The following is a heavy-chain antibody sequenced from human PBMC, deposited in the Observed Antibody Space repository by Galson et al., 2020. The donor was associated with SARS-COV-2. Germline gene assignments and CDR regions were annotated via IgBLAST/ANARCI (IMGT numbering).Heavy chain of an antibody. CDR2: ISGNSRTI. V-gene: IGHV3-48*04. J-gene: IGHJ6*03. CDR1: GFNFSPYN. Sequence: GESLKISCEASGFNFSPYNMNWVRQAPGKGLEWVSYISGNSRTIWYTDSVKGRFTISRDNAKSSLYLQLNSLRAEDTAVYYCARDAGAGYYYMDVWGKGTTVTVSS. D-gene: IGHD2-15*01. CDR3: ARDAGAGYYYMDV.